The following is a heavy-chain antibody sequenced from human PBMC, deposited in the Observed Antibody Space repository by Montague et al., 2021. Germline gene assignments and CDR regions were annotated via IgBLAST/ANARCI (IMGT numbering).Heavy chain of an antibody. J-gene: IGHJ4*02. CDR3: ARGHGYDSSWFY. D-gene: IGHD6-13*01. CDR2: VYSSGST. V-gene: IGHV4-59*12. CDR1: GDSITGYY. Sequence: SETLSLTCSVYGDSITGYYWSWIRLPPGTGLEWVGYVYSSGSTSYNPSLKSRVIISVESAKNQISLTLNSATAADTAVYYCARGHGYDSSWFYWGQGTL.